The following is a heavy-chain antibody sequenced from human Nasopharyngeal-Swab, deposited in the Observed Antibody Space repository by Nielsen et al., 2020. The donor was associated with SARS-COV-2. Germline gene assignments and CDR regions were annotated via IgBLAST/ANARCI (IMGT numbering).Heavy chain of an antibody. Sequence: GESLKTSCAAAGFIFSSYGMHWVRQAPGKGLEWVAVISYDGSNKYYADSVKGRFTISRDNSKNTLYLQMNSLRAEDTAVYYCAKDRKGRSSWLGWTGGYYFDYWGQGTLVTVSS. D-gene: IGHD6-13*01. CDR3: AKDRKGRSSWLGWTGGYYFDY. J-gene: IGHJ4*02. CDR1: GFIFSSYG. V-gene: IGHV3-30*18. CDR2: ISYDGSNK.